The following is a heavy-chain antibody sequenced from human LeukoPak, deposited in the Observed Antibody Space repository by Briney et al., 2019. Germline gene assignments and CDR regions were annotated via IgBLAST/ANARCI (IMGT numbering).Heavy chain of an antibody. V-gene: IGHV3-73*01. CDR2: IRSKANSYAT. Sequence: GGSLRLSCAASGSTFSGSAMHWVRQASGKGLEWVGRIRSKANSYATAYAASVKGRFTISRDDSKNTAYLQMNSLKTEDTAVYYCTRHEITMVRGVIITLDYWGQGTLVTVSS. J-gene: IGHJ4*02. CDR3: TRHEITMVRGVIITLDY. D-gene: IGHD3-10*01. CDR1: GSTFSGSA.